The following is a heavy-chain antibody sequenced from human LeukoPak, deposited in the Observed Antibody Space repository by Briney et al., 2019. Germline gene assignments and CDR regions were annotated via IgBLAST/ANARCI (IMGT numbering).Heavy chain of an antibody. CDR2: ISSSSSYI. D-gene: IGHD4-17*01. J-gene: IGHJ3*02. V-gene: IGHV3-21*01. Sequence: GGSLRLSRSASGFPFSSYPMNYVRQAPGKGLEWVSSISSSSSYIYYADSLKGRFTISRDNAKNSLYLQMNSLRAEDTAVYYCARDRADYVGAFDIWGQGTMVTVSS. CDR1: GFPFSSYP. CDR3: ARDRADYVGAFDI.